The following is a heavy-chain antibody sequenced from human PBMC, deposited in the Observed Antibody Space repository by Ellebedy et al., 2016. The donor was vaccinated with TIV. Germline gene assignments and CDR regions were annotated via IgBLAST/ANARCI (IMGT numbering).Heavy chain of an antibody. CDR2: ISAYNGNT. V-gene: IGHV1-18*04. J-gene: IGHJ5*02. CDR1: GYTFTSYG. CDR3: ARGIPSLGAAGTGYWFDP. Sequence: AASVKVSCKASGYTFTSYGISWVRQAPGQGLEWMGWISAYNGNTNYAQKLQGRVTMTTDTSTSTAYMELRSLRSDDTAVYYCARGIPSLGAAGTGYWFDPWGQGTLVTVSS. D-gene: IGHD6-13*01.